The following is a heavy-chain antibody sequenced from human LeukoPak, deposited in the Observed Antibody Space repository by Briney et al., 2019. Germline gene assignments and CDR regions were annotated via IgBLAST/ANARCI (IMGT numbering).Heavy chain of an antibody. Sequence: PSGGSLRLSCAASGFTFSSYSMNWVRQAPGKGLEWVSYISSSSSTIYYADSVKGRFTISRDNAKNSLYLQMNSLRDEDTAVYYCAREPSKGYYYDSSGQPLNDAFGIWGQGTMVTVSS. J-gene: IGHJ3*02. CDR3: AREPSKGYYYDSSGQPLNDAFGI. CDR2: ISSSSSTI. CDR1: GFTFSSYS. D-gene: IGHD3-22*01. V-gene: IGHV3-48*02.